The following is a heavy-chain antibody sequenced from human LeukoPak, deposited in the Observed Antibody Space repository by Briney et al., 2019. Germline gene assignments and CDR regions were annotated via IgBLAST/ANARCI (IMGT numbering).Heavy chain of an antibody. Sequence: GGSLRLSCAASGFTFSDYYMSWIRQAPGKGLEWVSYISSSGSTIYYADSVKGRFTISRDNAKNSLYLQMNSLRAEDTAVYYCARDWPPEGYCSSTSCYEKFNWFDPWGQGTLVTVSS. D-gene: IGHD2-2*01. J-gene: IGHJ5*02. CDR2: ISSSGSTI. CDR1: GFTFSDYY. V-gene: IGHV3-11*04. CDR3: ARDWPPEGYCSSTSCYEKFNWFDP.